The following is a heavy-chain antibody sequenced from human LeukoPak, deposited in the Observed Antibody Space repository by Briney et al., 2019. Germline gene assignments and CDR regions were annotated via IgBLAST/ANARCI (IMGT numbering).Heavy chain of an antibody. CDR1: GYTFTGYY. Sequence: ASVKVSSKASGYTFTGYYMHWVRQAPGQGLEWVGWMNPNSGDTGYAQKFQGRVTMTRNTSISTAYMELSSLRSEDTAVYYCARDPGFGELLSNWFDPWGQGTLVTVSS. D-gene: IGHD3-10*01. CDR3: ARDPGFGELLSNWFDP. CDR2: MNPNSGDT. J-gene: IGHJ5*02. V-gene: IGHV1-8*02.